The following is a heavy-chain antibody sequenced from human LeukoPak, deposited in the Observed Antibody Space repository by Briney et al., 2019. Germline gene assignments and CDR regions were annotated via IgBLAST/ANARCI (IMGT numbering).Heavy chain of an antibody. D-gene: IGHD2-2*01. CDR2: IYYSGST. CDR1: GGSISSGSYY. V-gene: IGHV4-31*03. J-gene: IGHJ6*02. Sequence: SQTLSLTCTVSGGSISSGSYYWSWIRQHPGKSLAWIGYIYYSGSTYYNPSLKSRVTISVDTAKNQFSLQLSSVTAADTAVYYCARHDQLYYYYGMDVWGQGTTVTVSS. CDR3: ARHDQLYYYYGMDV.